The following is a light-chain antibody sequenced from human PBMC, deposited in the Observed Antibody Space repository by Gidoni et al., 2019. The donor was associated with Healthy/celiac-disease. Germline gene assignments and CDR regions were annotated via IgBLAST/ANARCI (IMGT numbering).Light chain of an antibody. CDR1: SLRSYY. V-gene: IGLV3-19*01. CDR3: NSRDSSGNHLKV. J-gene: IGLJ2*01. Sequence: SSELTQYTSELSVALAQTVRITCQGDSLRSYYASWYQQKPGQATVLVIYGKNNRTSGIPDRFSGFSSGNTASFTITGAQAEDEADYYCNSRDSSGNHLKVFGGGTKLTVL. CDR2: GKN.